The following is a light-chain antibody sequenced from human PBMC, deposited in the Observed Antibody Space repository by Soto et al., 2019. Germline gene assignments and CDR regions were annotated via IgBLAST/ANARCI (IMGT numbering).Light chain of an antibody. Sequence: DIQMTQSPSSLSASIGDRVIITCRASQGINNYLAWYQHKPDKVPKLLIYGASTLQSGVPSRFSGSGSGTDFTLTISSLQPEDVATYYSQKYNSAPWTFGRGTKVEIK. J-gene: IGKJ1*01. V-gene: IGKV1-27*01. CDR2: GAS. CDR1: QGINNY. CDR3: QKYNSAPWT.